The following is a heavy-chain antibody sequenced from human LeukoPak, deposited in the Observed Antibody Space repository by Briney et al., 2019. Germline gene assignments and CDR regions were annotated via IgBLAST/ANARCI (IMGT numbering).Heavy chain of an antibody. Sequence: GGSLRLSCAAPGFTFSSYAMSWVRQAPGKGLEWVSAISGSGGSTYYADSVKGRFTISRDNSKNTLYLQMNSLRAEDTAVYYCAKDHIRFFYYFDYWGQGTLVTVSS. CDR3: AKDHIRFFYYFDY. D-gene: IGHD3-3*01. CDR2: ISGSGGST. CDR1: GFTFSSYA. J-gene: IGHJ4*02. V-gene: IGHV3-23*01.